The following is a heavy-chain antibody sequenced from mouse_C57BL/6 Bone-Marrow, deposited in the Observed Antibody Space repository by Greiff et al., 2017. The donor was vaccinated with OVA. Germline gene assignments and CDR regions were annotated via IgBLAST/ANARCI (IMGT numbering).Heavy chain of an antibody. J-gene: IGHJ2*01. V-gene: IGHV14-4*01. CDR1: GFNIKDDY. CDR2: IDPENGDT. CDR3: SLFDY. Sequence: VQLKESGAELVRPGASVKLSCTASGFNIKDDYMHWVKQRPEQGLEWIGWIDPENGDTEYASKFQGKATITADTSSNTAYRPLSSLTSEDTAVYYCSLFDYWGQGTTLTVSS.